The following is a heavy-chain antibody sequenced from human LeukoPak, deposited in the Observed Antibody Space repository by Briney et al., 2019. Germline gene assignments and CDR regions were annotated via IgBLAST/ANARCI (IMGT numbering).Heavy chain of an antibody. V-gene: IGHV4-61*02. CDR2: IYTSGST. Sequence: NPSETLSLTCSVSGGSISSGSYYWSWIRQPAGKGLEWIGRIYTSGSTNYNPSLKSRVTMSVDTSKNQFSLKLSSVTAADTAVYYCARDLTSAQYSGAWGFDPWGQGTLVTVSS. CDR3: ARDLTSAQYSGAWGFDP. D-gene: IGHD6-19*01. J-gene: IGHJ5*02. CDR1: GGSISSGSYY.